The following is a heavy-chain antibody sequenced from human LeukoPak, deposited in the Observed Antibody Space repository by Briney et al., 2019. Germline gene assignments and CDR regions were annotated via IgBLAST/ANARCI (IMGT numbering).Heavy chain of an antibody. D-gene: IGHD6-13*01. J-gene: IGHJ4*02. V-gene: IGHV3-23*01. CDR1: GFTFSSYG. CDR2: ISGSGGST. Sequence: GGSLRLSCAASGFTFSSYGMSWVRQAPGKGLEWVSAISGSGGSTYYADSVKGRLTISRDNSKNTLYLQMNSLRAEDTAVYYCAKDDSSSWYEYYFDYWGQGTLVTVSS. CDR3: AKDDSSSWYEYYFDY.